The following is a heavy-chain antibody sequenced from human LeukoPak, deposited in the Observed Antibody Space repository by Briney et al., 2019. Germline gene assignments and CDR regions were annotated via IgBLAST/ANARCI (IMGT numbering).Heavy chain of an antibody. D-gene: IGHD6-19*01. CDR2: FDPEDGET. CDR1: GYTLTELS. Sequence: GASVKVSCKVSGYTLTELSMHWVRQAPGKGLEWMGGFDPEDGETIYAQKFQGRVTMTEDTSTDTAYMELSSLGSEDTAVYYCASCLSSSGCFDYWGQGTLVTVSS. J-gene: IGHJ4*02. V-gene: IGHV1-24*01. CDR3: ASCLSSSGCFDY.